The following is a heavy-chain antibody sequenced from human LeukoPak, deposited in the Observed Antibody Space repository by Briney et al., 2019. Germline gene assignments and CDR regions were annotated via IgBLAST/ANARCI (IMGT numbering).Heavy chain of an antibody. CDR3: ARGGLPGGFDY. D-gene: IGHD7-27*01. V-gene: IGHV3-74*01. J-gene: IGHJ4*02. Sequence: PGGSLRLSCAASGFTLSNSWMFWVRQGPGKGLVWVPDINNDGSRISYADSVKGRFTISRDGAKNTLFLQMNSLRAEDTAVYYCARGGLPGGFDYWGQGTLVTVSS. CDR1: GFTLSNSW. CDR2: INNDGSRI.